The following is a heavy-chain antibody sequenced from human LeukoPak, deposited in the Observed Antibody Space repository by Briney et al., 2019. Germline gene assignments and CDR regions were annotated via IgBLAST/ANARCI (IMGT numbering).Heavy chain of an antibody. V-gene: IGHV3-23*01. Sequence: GGSLRLSCAASGFTFSSYAMNWVRQAPGKGLEWVSTISGSGGSTYYADSVKGRFTISRDNSKNALYVQMNSLRAEDTAVYYCAKRAYDYGDYIDYWGQGTLVTVSS. CDR2: ISGSGGST. CDR3: AKRAYDYGDYIDY. D-gene: IGHD4-17*01. J-gene: IGHJ4*02. CDR1: GFTFSSYA.